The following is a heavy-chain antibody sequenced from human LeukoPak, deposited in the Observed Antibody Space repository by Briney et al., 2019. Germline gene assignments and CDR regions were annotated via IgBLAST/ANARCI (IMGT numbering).Heavy chain of an antibody. Sequence: SETLSLTCTVSGGSISSYYRSWIRQPPGKGLEWIGYIYYSGSTNYNPSLKSRVTISVDTSKNQFSLKLSSVTAADTAVYYCAGEVVSTIRIFDYWGQGILVTVSS. CDR2: IYYSGST. V-gene: IGHV4-59*01. CDR3: AGEVVSTIRIFDY. J-gene: IGHJ4*02. CDR1: GGSISSYY. D-gene: IGHD5/OR15-5a*01.